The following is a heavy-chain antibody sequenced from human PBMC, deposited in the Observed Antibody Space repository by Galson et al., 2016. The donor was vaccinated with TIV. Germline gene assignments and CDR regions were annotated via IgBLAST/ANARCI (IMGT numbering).Heavy chain of an antibody. CDR1: GYIFTNHY. J-gene: IGHJ4*02. Sequence: SVKVSCKASGYIFTNHYIHWVRQAPGQGLEWIGWINADSGGTIYAQKFQGRVAMTRDTSINTAYLELSGMKSDDTAVYYCARVNWARAFDYWGQGALVTVSS. V-gene: IGHV1-2*02. CDR3: ARVNWARAFDY. CDR2: INADSGGT. D-gene: IGHD7-27*01.